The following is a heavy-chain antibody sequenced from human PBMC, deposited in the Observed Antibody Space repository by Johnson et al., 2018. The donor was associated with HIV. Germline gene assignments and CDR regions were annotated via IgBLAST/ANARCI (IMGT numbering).Heavy chain of an antibody. CDR2: ISYHGPNK. J-gene: IGHJ3*02. CDR3: ARQTLRAFDI. Sequence: GFTFRSYAMHWVRQAPGKGLEWVAVISYHGPNKYYADSVNGRFTISRDNSKNTLYLQMNSLRAEDTALYYCARQTLRAFDIWGQGTMVTVSS. CDR1: GFTFRSYA. V-gene: IGHV3-30-3*01.